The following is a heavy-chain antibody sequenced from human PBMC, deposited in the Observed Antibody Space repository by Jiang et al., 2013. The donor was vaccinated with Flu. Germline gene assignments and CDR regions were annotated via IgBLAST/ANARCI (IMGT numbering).Heavy chain of an antibody. Sequence: PGLVKPSETLSLTCTVSGGSISSSGYYWGWIRQPPGKGLEWVGSMYYSGNTYGNPSLKSRVTISVDTSKSQFSLKLTSVTAADTAVYYCVRRYGDYNLDYWGQGTLVAVSS. D-gene: IGHD4-17*01. CDR3: VRRYGDYNLDY. CDR1: GGSISSSGYY. CDR2: MYYSGNT. J-gene: IGHJ4*02. V-gene: IGHV4-39*07.